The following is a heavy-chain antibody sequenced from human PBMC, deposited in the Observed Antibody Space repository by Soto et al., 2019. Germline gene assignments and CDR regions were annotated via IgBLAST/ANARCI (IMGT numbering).Heavy chain of an antibody. CDR1: GGSISSYY. D-gene: IGHD4-17*01. V-gene: IGHV4-59*01. J-gene: IGHJ4*02. Sequence: SETLPLTCTVSGGSISSYYWSWIRQPPGKGLEWIGYIYYSGSTNYNPSLKSRVTISVDTSKNQFSLKLSSVTAADTAVYYCAREYGDSYFDYWGQGTLVTVSS. CDR2: IYYSGST. CDR3: AREYGDSYFDY.